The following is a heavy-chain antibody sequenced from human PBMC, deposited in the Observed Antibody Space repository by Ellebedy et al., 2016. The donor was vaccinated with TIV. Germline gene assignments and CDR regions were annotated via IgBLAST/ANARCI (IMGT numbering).Heavy chain of an antibody. CDR2: ISYDGSNK. V-gene: IGHV3-30*03. CDR1: GFTFSSYG. Sequence: GESLKISCAASGFTFSSYGMHWVRQAPGKGLERVAVISYDGSNKYYADSVKGRFTISRDNSKNTLYLQMNSLRAEDTAVYYCAREDCSGGSCYPNWFDPWGQGTLVTVSS. CDR3: AREDCSGGSCYPNWFDP. J-gene: IGHJ5*02. D-gene: IGHD2-15*01.